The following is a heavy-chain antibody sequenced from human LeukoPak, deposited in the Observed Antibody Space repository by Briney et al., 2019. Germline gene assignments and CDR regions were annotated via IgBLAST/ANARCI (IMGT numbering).Heavy chain of an antibody. CDR1: GFTFSSYG. V-gene: IGHV3-33*03. CDR3: ARGSIAAAGTYDY. D-gene: IGHD6-13*01. CDR2: IWYDGSNK. Sequence: PGGSLRLSCAASGFTFSSYGMHWVRQAPGKGLEWVAVIWYDGSNKYYADSVKGRFTISRDNAKNSLYLQMNSLRAEDTAVYYCARGSIAAAGTYDYWGQGTLVTVSS. J-gene: IGHJ4*02.